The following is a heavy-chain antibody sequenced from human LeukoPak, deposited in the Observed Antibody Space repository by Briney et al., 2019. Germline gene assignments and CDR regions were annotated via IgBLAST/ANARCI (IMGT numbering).Heavy chain of an antibody. V-gene: IGHV3-30*02. CDR1: GFTFRTSG. D-gene: IGHD6-19*01. CDR2: IQYHGRDK. CDR3: AREGGRTVAGTFDN. Sequence: GGSLRLSCAASGFTFRTSGMHSVRQAPGKGLERVAFIQYHGRDKYYADSVKGRFTISRDNSKKTLYMEVNSLRAEDTAVYYCAREGGRTVAGTFDNWGQGTLVTVSS. J-gene: IGHJ4*02.